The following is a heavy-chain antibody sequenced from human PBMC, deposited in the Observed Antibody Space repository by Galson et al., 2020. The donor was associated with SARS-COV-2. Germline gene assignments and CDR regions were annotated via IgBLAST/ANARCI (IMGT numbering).Heavy chain of an antibody. CDR2: INPNSGGT. J-gene: IGHJ4*02. V-gene: IGHV1-2*02. CDR3: ARADYYDSVPLDY. CDR1: GYTFTGYY. D-gene: IGHD3-22*01. Sequence: ASVKVSCKASGYTFTGYYMHWVRQAPGQGLEWMGWINPNSGGTNYAQQFQGRVTMTRDTSISTAYMELSRLRSDDTAVYYCARADYYDSVPLDYWGQGTLVTVSS.